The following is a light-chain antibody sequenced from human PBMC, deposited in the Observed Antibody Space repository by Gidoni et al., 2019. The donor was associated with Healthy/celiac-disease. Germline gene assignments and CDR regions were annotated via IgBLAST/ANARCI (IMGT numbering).Light chain of an antibody. J-gene: IGKJ2*01. CDR2: AAS. CDR1: QSISTY. Sequence: IQMTQSPSSLSASVGDRVTITCRASQSISTYLNWYQQKPGKAPKLLIYAASSLQSWVPSRFSGSGSGTDFTLTISSLQTEDFATYYCQQNYFYPYTFGQGTKLEIK. V-gene: IGKV1-39*01. CDR3: QQNYFYPYT.